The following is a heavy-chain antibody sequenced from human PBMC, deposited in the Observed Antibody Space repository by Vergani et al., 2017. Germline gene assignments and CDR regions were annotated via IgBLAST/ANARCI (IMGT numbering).Heavy chain of an antibody. CDR3: AKGSSSWSHMDV. J-gene: IGHJ6*03. D-gene: IGHD6-13*01. CDR1: GFTFSSYA. CDR2: ISGSGGST. V-gene: IGHV3-23*04. Sequence: VQLVESGGGVVQPGGSLRLSCAASGFTFSSYAMSWVRQAPGKGLEWVSAISGSGGSTYYADSVKGRFTISRDNSKNSLYLQMNSLRTEDTALYYCAKGSSSWSHMDVWGKGTTVIVSS.